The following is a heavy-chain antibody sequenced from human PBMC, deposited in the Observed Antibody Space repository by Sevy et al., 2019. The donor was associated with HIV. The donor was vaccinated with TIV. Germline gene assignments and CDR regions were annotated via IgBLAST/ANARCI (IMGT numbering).Heavy chain of an antibody. Sequence: GGSLRLSCTASGFTFSTYAMSWVRQAPGKGLEWVSGISGSASPAYYGGAADHADSLKGRFTITRDNAKNTRYLERNIWRDTDSAVCHRARGLLAGPRGDYWYLDLWGRGTLFTFSS. CDR3: ARGLLAGPRGDYWYLDL. V-gene: IGHV3-23*01. CDR1: GFTFSTYA. J-gene: IGHJ2*01. D-gene: IGHD3-10*01. CDR2: ISGSASPAYYGGAA.